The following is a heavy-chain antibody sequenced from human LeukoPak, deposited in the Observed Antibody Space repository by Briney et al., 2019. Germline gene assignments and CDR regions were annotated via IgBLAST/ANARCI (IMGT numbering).Heavy chain of an antibody. D-gene: IGHD6-13*01. J-gene: IGHJ3*02. Sequence: SETLSLTCTVSGDSFTSNYWGYIRQPPGKGLEWIGCIYFSGSTNYNPSLKSRVTISVDKSKNQFSLKLSSVTAADTAVYYCASPKGSSWYGDAFDIWGQGTMVTVSS. CDR3: ASPKGSSWYGDAFDI. CDR2: IYFSGST. CDR1: GDSFTSNY. V-gene: IGHV4-59*12.